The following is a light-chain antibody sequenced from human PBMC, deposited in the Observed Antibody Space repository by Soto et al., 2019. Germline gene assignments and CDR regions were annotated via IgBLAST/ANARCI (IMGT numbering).Light chain of an antibody. J-gene: IGLJ3*02. CDR1: SSNIGKNY. CDR2: ENN. CDR3: GTWDSGLSAWV. V-gene: IGLV1-51*02. Sequence: QSVLTQPPSVSAAPGQKVTISCSGSSSNIGKNYVSWYQHLPGTAPQVLIYENNNRPSGTPDRFSGSKSGTSATLAITGLQTGDEADYYCGTWDSGLSAWVFGGGTKLTVL.